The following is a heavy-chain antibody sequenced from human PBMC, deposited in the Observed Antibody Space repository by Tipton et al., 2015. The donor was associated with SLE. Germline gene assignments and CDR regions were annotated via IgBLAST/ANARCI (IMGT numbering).Heavy chain of an antibody. CDR3: ATDVIGPEGALDI. CDR2: IYDNGIT. J-gene: IGHJ3*02. Sequence: TLSLTCTVSGVSINTYFWSWVRQPPGRGLEWIGYIYDNGITNYNPSLKSRVTISGDTSKNQFSLRLTSVTSADTAVYYCATDVIGPEGALDIWGQGTMVIVSS. CDR1: GVSINTYF. V-gene: IGHV4-59*01.